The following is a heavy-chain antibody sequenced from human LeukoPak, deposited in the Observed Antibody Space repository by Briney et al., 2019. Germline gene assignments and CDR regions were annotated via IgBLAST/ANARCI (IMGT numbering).Heavy chain of an antibody. CDR1: EFAFSTYN. CDR2: ISTGSSTT. D-gene: IGHD4-23*01. Sequence: GGSLRLSCAASEFAFSTYNMNWVRQAPGKGLEWVSYISTGSSTTHYADSVKGRFTISRDNVENSLYLQMNSLRDEDTAVYYCARVAAGYSVNYFDYWGQGTLVTVSS. V-gene: IGHV3-48*02. CDR3: ARVAAGYSVNYFDY. J-gene: IGHJ4*02.